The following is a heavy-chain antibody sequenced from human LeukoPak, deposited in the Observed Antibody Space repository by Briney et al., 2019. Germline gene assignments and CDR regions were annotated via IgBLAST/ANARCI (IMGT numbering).Heavy chain of an antibody. CDR2: ISGSGGGT. V-gene: IGHV3-23*01. Sequence: PGGSLRLSCAASGFTFSSYAMSWVRQAPGKGLEWVSAISGSGGGTYYADSVKGRFTISRDNSKNTLYLQMSSLRAEDTAVYYCAKARGKWEQTGWGQGTLVTVSS. CDR3: AKARGKWEQTG. J-gene: IGHJ4*02. D-gene: IGHD1-26*01. CDR1: GFTFSSYA.